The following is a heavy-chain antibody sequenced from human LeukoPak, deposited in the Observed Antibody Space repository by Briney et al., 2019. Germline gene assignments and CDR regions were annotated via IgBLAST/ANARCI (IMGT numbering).Heavy chain of an antibody. CDR3: ARVRYYDSSGYYYDFDY. CDR2: IYHNGVT. D-gene: IGHD3-22*01. CDR1: GYSISSDYY. J-gene: IGHJ4*02. V-gene: IGHV4-38-2*02. Sequence: SETLSLTCTVSGYSISSDYYWGWIRQPPGKGLEWIGNIYHNGVTYYNPSLKSRVTISADTSKNQFSLKLSSVTAADTAVYYCARVRYYDSSGYYYDFDYWGQGTLVTVSS.